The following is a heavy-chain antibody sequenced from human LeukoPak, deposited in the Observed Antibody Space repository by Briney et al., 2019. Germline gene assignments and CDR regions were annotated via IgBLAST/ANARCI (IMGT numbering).Heavy chain of an antibody. CDR3: ARAYTVGAFDI. J-gene: IGHJ3*02. CDR1: GFIFSSYE. CDR2: ISSSSSYI. D-gene: IGHD4-11*01. Sequence: PGGSLRLSCEASGFIFSSYEMNWVRQAPGRGLEWVSSISSSSSYIYYADSVKGRFTISRDNAKNSLYLQMNSLRAEDTAVYYCARAYTVGAFDIWGQGTMVTVSS. V-gene: IGHV3-21*01.